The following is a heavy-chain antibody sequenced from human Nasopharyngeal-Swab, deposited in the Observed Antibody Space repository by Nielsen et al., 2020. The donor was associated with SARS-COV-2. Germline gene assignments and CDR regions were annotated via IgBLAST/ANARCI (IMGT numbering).Heavy chain of an antibody. CDR1: GYTFTSYG. Sequence: ASVKVSCKASGYTFTSYGISWVRQAPGQGLEWMGWINTNTGNPTYAQGFTGRFVFSLDTSVSTAYLQISSLKAEDTAVYYCARLRGYGYGSYYYGMDVWGQGTTVTVSS. CDR2: INTNTGNP. V-gene: IGHV7-4-1*02. D-gene: IGHD3-16*01. J-gene: IGHJ6*02. CDR3: ARLRGYGYGSYYYGMDV.